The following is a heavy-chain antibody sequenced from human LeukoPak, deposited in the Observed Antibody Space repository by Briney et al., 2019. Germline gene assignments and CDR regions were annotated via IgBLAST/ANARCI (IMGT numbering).Heavy chain of an antibody. J-gene: IGHJ4*02. V-gene: IGHV3-23*01. CDR3: AKDPQDSSGYFPVGTFGY. CDR1: AFTFSSYA. D-gene: IGHD3-22*01. Sequence: PGGSLRLSCAASAFTFSSYAMSWVRQAPGKGLEWVSSISGSGGSTYYAGSVKGRFTISRDNSKNTVYLQMNSLRAEDTAVYYCAKDPQDSSGYFPVGTFGYWGQGTLVTVSS. CDR2: ISGSGGST.